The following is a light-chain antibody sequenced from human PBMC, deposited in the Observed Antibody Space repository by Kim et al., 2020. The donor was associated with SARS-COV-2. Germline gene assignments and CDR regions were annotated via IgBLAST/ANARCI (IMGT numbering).Light chain of an antibody. Sequence: GQSITMSCSGTGGDIGNSNSVSWYQQHSGEAPRLIIYDVRDRTSGVSARFSGSKSANMASLTISGLRSEDEADYYCCSTSNTLDYVFGSGTKVTVL. CDR2: DVR. J-gene: IGLJ1*01. V-gene: IGLV2-14*03. CDR3: CSTSNTLDYV. CDR1: GGDIGNSNS.